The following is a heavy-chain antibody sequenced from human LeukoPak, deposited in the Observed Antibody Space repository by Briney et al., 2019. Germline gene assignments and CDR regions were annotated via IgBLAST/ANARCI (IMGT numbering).Heavy chain of an antibody. CDR1: GGSISSSNW. D-gene: IGHD2-2*01. CDR3: ARGGYCSSTSCMGAFDI. Sequence: PSETLSLTCAVSGGSISSSNWWSWVRQPPGKGLEWIGEIYHSERTNYNPSLKSRVTISVDKSKNQFSLKLSSVTAADTAVYYCARGGYCSSTSCMGAFDIWGQGTMVTVSS. J-gene: IGHJ3*02. CDR2: IYHSERT. V-gene: IGHV4-4*02.